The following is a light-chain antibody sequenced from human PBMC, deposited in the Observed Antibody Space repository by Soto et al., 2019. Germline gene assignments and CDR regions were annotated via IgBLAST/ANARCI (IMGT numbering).Light chain of an antibody. CDR3: QSYDRYLRYV. J-gene: IGLJ1*01. Sequence: QSALTQPPSVSGAPGQTVTISCTGSRSNIGADYDVHWYQQLPGTAPKLVVYANANRPSGVPDRFSASKSGDSASLAITGLQAEDEADYYCQSYDRYLRYVLGTGTKLTVL. CDR1: RSNIGADYD. CDR2: ANA. V-gene: IGLV1-40*01.